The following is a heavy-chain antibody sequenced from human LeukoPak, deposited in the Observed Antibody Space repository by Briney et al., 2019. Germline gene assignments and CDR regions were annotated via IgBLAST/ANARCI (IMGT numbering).Heavy chain of an antibody. D-gene: IGHD3-22*01. J-gene: IGHJ4*02. CDR1: GGSFSGYY. Sequence: SETLSLTCAVHGGSFSGYYWSWIRQPPGKGLEWIGEINQSGSTNYNPSLKSRVTISVDTSKNQFSLKLSSVPAAATAVYYCARGVVRYYYDSSGYYLSLNRFDYWGQGTLVTVSS. V-gene: IGHV4-34*01. CDR3: ARGVVRYYYDSSGYYLSLNRFDY. CDR2: INQSGST.